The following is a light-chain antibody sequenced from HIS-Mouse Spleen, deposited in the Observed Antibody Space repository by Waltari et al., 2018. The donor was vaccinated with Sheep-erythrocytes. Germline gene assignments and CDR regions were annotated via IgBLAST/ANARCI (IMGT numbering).Light chain of an antibody. J-gene: IGLJ1*01. CDR2: DVS. V-gene: IGLV2-11*01. CDR3: CSYAGSYNYV. CDR1: SSDVGGYNY. Sequence: QSALTQPRSVSGSPGQSVTISCTGTSSDVGGYNYVSWYQPHPGKAPKRMMYDVSKRPSGVPVRFSGSKSGNTASLTISGLQAEDEADYYCCSYAGSYNYVFGTGTKVTVL.